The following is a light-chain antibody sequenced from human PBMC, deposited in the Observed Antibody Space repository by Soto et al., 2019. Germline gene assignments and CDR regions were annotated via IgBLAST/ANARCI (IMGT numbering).Light chain of an antibody. CDR3: QHYNIWPPVRT. Sequence: EAVMTQSPATLSVSPGEGATLSCRASQSVNRNVAWYQQKPSQAPRLLIYGASSRATGIPARFSGSGSGTEFTLTISGLQSEDFALYYCQHYNIWPPVRTFGQGTKVEIK. J-gene: IGKJ1*01. V-gene: IGKV3-15*01. CDR1: QSVNRN. CDR2: GAS.